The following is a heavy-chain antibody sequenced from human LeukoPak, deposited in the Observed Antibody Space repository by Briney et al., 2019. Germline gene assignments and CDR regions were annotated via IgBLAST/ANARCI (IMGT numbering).Heavy chain of an antibody. Sequence: GGSLRLSCAASGFTFSSYDINWVRQATGQGLEWMGWMNPNSGNTGYAQKFRGRVTITRNTSISTAYMELSSLRSEDTAVYYCARAYTYYDFWSGSKTDAFDIWGQGTMVTVSS. V-gene: IGHV1-8*03. CDR2: MNPNSGNT. CDR3: ARAYTYYDFWSGSKTDAFDI. CDR1: GFTFSSYD. D-gene: IGHD3-3*01. J-gene: IGHJ3*02.